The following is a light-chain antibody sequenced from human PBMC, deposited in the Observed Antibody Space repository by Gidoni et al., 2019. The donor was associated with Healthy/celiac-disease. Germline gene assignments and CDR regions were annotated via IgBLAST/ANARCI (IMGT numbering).Light chain of an antibody. Sequence: DIQLTQSPSSLPASVGDRVTITCRGSQSSSSYLNWYQQKPGKATKLLIYAASRLQSGVPSRFSGSRAAKDLTLTISSLQREDFATYYCQQSYSTLLLTFGGGTKVEIK. CDR3: QQSYSTLLLT. CDR1: QSSSSY. CDR2: AAS. V-gene: IGKV1-39*01. J-gene: IGKJ4*01.